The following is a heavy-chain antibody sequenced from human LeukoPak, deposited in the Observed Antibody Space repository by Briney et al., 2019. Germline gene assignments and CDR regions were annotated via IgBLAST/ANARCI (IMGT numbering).Heavy chain of an antibody. Sequence: MTSETLSLTCTVSGGSISSSNYYWGWIRQPPGKGLEWIGSISYSGSTYSNPSLKSRVTISVDTSKNQFSLKLSSVTAADTAVYYCARDEGIAAAGTTWGQGTLVTVFS. J-gene: IGHJ4*02. D-gene: IGHD6-13*01. CDR2: ISYSGST. CDR1: GGSISSSNYY. V-gene: IGHV4-39*07. CDR3: ARDEGIAAAGTT.